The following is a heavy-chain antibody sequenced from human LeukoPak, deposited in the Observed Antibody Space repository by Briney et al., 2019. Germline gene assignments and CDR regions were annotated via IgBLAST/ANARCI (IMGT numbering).Heavy chain of an antibody. CDR2: IRLDGSNK. CDR1: GFTFSSYG. D-gene: IGHD3-10*01. V-gene: IGHV3-30*02. CDR3: VQGTRRGAITMVRGVIGKSYYFDS. J-gene: IGHJ4*02. Sequence: GGSPRLSCAASGFTFSSYGMHWVRQAPGKGLEWVAFIRLDGSNKYHADSVKGRFTISRDNSKNTLYLQMNSLRAEDTAVYYCVQGTRRGAITMVRGVIGKSYYFDSWGQGTLVTVSS.